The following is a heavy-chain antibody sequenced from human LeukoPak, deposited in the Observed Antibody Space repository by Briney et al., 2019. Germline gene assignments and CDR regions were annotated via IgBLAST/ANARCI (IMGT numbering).Heavy chain of an antibody. J-gene: IGHJ4*02. CDR3: ARAVPAAPGDY. CDR2: ISSSSSYI. CDR1: GFTFSSYS. V-gene: IGHV3-21*01. Sequence: GGSLRLSCAASGFTFSSYSMNWVRQAPGKGLEWVSSISSSSSYIYYADSVKGRFTISRDNAKNSLYLQMNSLRAEDTAVYYCARAVPAAPGDYWGQGTLVTASS. D-gene: IGHD2-2*01.